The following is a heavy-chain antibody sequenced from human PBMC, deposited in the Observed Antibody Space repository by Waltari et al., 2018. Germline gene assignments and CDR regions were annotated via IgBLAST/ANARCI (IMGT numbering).Heavy chain of an antibody. D-gene: IGHD2-21*02. CDR1: GFTFSKFW. V-gene: IGHV3-7*04. CDR2: IKQEGGEK. Sequence: EVQLVESGGGLVQPGGSLRLSCSGSGFTFSKFWMGWVRQAPGKGLEWVASIKQEGGEKYYVDSMKGRFTISRDNDNNSLFLQMDSLRVEDTAVYYCARGVTTVECWGQGALVTVSS. J-gene: IGHJ4*02. CDR3: ARGVTTVEC.